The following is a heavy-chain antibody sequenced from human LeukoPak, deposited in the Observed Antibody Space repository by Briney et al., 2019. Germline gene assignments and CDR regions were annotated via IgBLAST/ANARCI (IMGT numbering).Heavy chain of an antibody. V-gene: IGHV3-33*01. D-gene: IGHD5-24*01. CDR3: ARGGWLQFNDAFDI. J-gene: IGHJ3*02. Sequence: GGSLRLSCAASGFTFSSYGMHWVRQAPGKGLEWVAVIWYDGSNKYYADSVKGRFTISRDNSKNTLYLQMNSLRAEDTAVHYCARGGWLQFNDAFDIWGQGTMVTVSS. CDR1: GFTFSSYG. CDR2: IWYDGSNK.